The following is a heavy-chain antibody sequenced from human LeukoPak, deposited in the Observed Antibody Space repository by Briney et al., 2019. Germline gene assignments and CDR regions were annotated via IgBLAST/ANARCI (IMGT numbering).Heavy chain of an antibody. CDR3: AGGALPIAVAGTNWFDP. V-gene: IGHV1-69*13. CDR1: GGTFSGYA. D-gene: IGHD6-19*01. CDR2: IIPIFGTA. J-gene: IGHJ5*02. Sequence: SVKVSCKASGGTFSGYAISWVRQAPGQGLEWVGGIIPIFGTANYAQKFQGRVTITADESTSTAYMELSSLRSEDTAVYYCAGGALPIAVAGTNWFDPWGQGTLVTVSS.